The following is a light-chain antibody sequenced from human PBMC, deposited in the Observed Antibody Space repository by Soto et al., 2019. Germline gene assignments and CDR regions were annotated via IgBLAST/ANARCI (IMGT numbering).Light chain of an antibody. CDR1: QAISGW. J-gene: IGKJ1*01. CDR3: QQANSFPTM. CDR2: AAS. Sequence: DIQMTQSPSSVSASVGDRVTITCRASQAISGWVAWYQQKPGKVPKLLIYAASTLQSGVPSRFSCSGSGTDYTLTISNLQPEDFATYYCQQANSFPTMFGQGTKVEIK. V-gene: IGKV1-12*01.